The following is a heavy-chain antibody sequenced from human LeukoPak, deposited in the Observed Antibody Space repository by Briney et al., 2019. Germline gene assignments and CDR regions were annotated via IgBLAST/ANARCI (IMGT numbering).Heavy chain of an antibody. CDR3: ARTTGNLLRMDV. CDR2: TYYSGST. V-gene: IGHV4-59*08. J-gene: IGHJ6*02. D-gene: IGHD4-11*01. Sequence: SETLSLTCTVSGGSISSYYWSWIRQPPGKGLEWIGYTYYSGSTIYNPSLKSRLTISVDTSKNQFSLKLSSVTAADTALYYCARTTGNLLRMDVWGQGTTVTVSS. CDR1: GGSISSYY.